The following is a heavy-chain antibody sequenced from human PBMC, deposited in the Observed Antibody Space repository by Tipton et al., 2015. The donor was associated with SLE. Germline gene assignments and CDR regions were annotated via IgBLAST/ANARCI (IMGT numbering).Heavy chain of an antibody. Sequence: GSLRLSCAASGFTFSSYWIHWVRQAQGKGLVWVSRINRAGSSTTYADSGKGRFTISRDNTKNTLYLQMNSLRAEDTAVYYCARSGGDCSSSSCYDLSFDVWGQETTVTVSS. J-gene: IGHJ3*01. D-gene: IGHD2-2*01. CDR3: ARSGGDCSSSSCYDLSFDV. V-gene: IGHV3-74*01. CDR1: GFTFSSYW. CDR2: INRAGSST.